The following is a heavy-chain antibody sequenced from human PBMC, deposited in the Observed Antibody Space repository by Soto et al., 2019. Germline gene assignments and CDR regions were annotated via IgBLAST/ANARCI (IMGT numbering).Heavy chain of an antibody. Sequence: QVQLQESGPGLVKPSQTLSLTCTVSGGSISSGGYYWSWIRQHPGKGLEWIGYIYYSGSTYCNPSLKSRVTIPVDTSKHQFSLKLSSVTGADTAVYYCAREVLCSGGSCYSIWGQGTPVTVSS. CDR1: GGSISSGGYY. CDR2: IYYSGST. D-gene: IGHD2-15*01. J-gene: IGHJ4*01. V-gene: IGHV4-31*03. CDR3: AREVLCSGGSCYSI.